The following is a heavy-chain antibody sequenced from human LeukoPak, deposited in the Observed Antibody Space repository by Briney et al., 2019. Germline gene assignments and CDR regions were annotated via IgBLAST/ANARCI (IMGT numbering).Heavy chain of an antibody. CDR1: GFTVSGNY. Sequence: GGSLRLSCAVSGFTVSGNYMSWVRQAPGKGLEWVSLIYSGGTTYYADPVKGRFTISRDNSKNTLHLQMNSLRAEDTAVYYCARRAGGYSHPYDYWGQGILVTVSS. CDR3: ARRAGGYSHPYDY. J-gene: IGHJ4*02. D-gene: IGHD4-23*01. CDR2: IYSGGTT. V-gene: IGHV3-53*01.